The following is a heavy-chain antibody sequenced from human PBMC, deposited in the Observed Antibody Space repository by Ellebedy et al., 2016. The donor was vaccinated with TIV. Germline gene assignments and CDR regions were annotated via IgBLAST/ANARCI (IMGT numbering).Heavy chain of an antibody. J-gene: IGHJ4*02. CDR3: AKDQVDY. CDR2: IQYDGTNK. Sequence: PGGSLRLSCAASGFTFSDFGMHWVRQAPGKGLEWVTFIQYDGTNKYYTDSVKDRFTISRDNSKNTLYLEMNSLRVEDTAVYYCAKDQVDYWGQGTLVTVSS. V-gene: IGHV3-30*02. CDR1: GFTFSDFG.